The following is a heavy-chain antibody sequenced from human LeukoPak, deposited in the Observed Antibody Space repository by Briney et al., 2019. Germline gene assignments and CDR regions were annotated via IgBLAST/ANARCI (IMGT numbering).Heavy chain of an antibody. CDR2: ISTSATYT. D-gene: IGHD4-11*01. CDR1: GFTFSSYT. Sequence: GGSLRLSCAVSGFTFSSYTMHWVRQAPMKGLEWVSSISTSATYTYHADSVKGRFSVSRDNAKNSLYLQMNSLRAEDTAVYFCARDLEDYNNYGEMAVWGQGTLVTVSS. V-gene: IGHV3-21*01. CDR3: ARDLEDYNNYGEMAV. J-gene: IGHJ4*02.